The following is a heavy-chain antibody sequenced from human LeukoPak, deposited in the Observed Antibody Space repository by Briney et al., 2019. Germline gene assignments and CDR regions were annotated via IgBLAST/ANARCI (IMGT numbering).Heavy chain of an antibody. D-gene: IGHD4-17*01. V-gene: IGHV4-59*01. J-gene: IGHJ4*02. CDR1: GGSMSSYY. CDR3: ARLTTVTPYFDN. Sequence: SETLSLNCSVSGGSMSSYYCSWVRQPPGKGLQWIGYIYYTGIINYNPSLKSRVTISLNTSQNHFSLRLTSVTAADTAMYYCARLTTVTPYFDNWGQGILVTVSS. CDR2: IYYTGII.